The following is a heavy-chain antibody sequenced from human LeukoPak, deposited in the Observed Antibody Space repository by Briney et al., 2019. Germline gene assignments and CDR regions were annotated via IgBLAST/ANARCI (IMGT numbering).Heavy chain of an antibody. V-gene: IGHV4-61*02. J-gene: IGHJ6*03. CDR3: ARQDRMWVRGVIMDV. D-gene: IGHD3-10*01. CDR1: GGSISSTGYY. CDR2: IYPRGST. Sequence: SETLSLTCTVSGGSISSTGYYWIWVRRPAGKGLEWIGRIYPRGSTLYNPSLKSRVTLSVDTSKNQFSLKLSSVTAADTAVYYCARQDRMWVRGVIMDVWGKGTTVTISS.